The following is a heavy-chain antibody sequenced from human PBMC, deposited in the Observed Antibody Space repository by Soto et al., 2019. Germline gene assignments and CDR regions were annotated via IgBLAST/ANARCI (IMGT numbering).Heavy chain of an antibody. Sequence: GGSLRLSCAASGFTFSSYGMHWVRQAPGKGLEWVAVIWYDGSNKYYADSVKGRFTISRDNSKNTLYLQMNSLRAEDTAVEYCARDPRRKGITMVRGPPDYYYMDVWGKGTTVTVSS. V-gene: IGHV3-33*01. CDR1: GFTFSSYG. CDR3: ARDPRRKGITMVRGPPDYYYMDV. D-gene: IGHD3-10*01. CDR2: IWYDGSNK. J-gene: IGHJ6*03.